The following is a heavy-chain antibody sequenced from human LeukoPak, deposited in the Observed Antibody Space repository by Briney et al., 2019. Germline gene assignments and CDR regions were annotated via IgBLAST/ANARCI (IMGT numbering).Heavy chain of an antibody. Sequence: SETLSLTCTVSGGSGDSINTYYWNWILQPPGKGLEWIGYVYYRVNTNYNPSLQSRLTISLGTSKSQFSLKVSSVTAADTAVYYCARARTRGNNWYFDYWGQGTLVTVSS. CDR2: VYYRVNT. J-gene: IGHJ4*02. D-gene: IGHD1-1*01. CDR1: GGSGDSINTYY. V-gene: IGHV4-59*01. CDR3: ARARTRGNNWYFDY.